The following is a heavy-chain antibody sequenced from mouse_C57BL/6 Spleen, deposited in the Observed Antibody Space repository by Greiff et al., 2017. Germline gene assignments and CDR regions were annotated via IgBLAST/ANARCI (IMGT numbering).Heavy chain of an antibody. J-gene: IGHJ1*03. CDR2: ISSGSSTI. Sequence: EVKLVESGGGLVKPGGSLKLSCAASGFTFSDYGMHWVRQAPEKGLEWVAYISSGSSTIYYADTVKGRFTISRDNAKNTLFLQMTSLRSEDTAMYYCARAFYWDVDVWGTGTTVTVSS. V-gene: IGHV5-17*01. CDR3: ARAFYWDVDV. CDR1: GFTFSDYG.